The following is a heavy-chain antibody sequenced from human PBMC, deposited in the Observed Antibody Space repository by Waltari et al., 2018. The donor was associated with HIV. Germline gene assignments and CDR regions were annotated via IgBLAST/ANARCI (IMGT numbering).Heavy chain of an antibody. D-gene: IGHD2-15*01. CDR1: GFSFSISG. CDR2: IRYDGNTK. V-gene: IGHV3-30*02. J-gene: IGHJ6*02. CDR3: AKELRSGYSYYYYGMDV. Sequence: QGQLVESGGGVVQPGGSLRLSCAASGFSFSISGMHWVRQAPGKGLDWVTFIRYDGNTKYYADSVKGRFTISRDNSKNTLYLQMSSLRAEDTAVYYCAKELRSGYSYYYYGMDVWGQGTTVTVSS.